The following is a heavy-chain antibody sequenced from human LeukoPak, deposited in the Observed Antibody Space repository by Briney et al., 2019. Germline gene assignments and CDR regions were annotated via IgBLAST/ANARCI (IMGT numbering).Heavy chain of an antibody. V-gene: IGHV3-30*03. CDR2: ISYDGSNK. CDR3: ARDRETTSSGAFDY. CDR1: GFTFSSYG. J-gene: IGHJ4*02. Sequence: PGGSLRLSCAASGFTFSSYGMHWVRQAPGKGLEWVAVISYDGSNKYYADSVKGRFTISRDNSNNTLFLHMNSLRPEDTAVYYCARDRETTSSGAFDYWGQGALVIVSS. D-gene: IGHD1-1*01.